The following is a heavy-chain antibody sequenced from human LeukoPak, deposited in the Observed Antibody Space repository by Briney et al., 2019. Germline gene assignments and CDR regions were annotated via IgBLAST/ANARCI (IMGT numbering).Heavy chain of an antibody. V-gene: IGHV3-30*02. J-gene: IGHJ4*02. CDR2: IRYDGSNK. CDR3: AKDAHPGYSSGWNCFDY. Sequence: PGGSLRLSCAASGFTFSSYGMHWVRQAPGKGLEWVAFIRYDGSNKYYADSVKGRFTISRGNSKNTLYLQMNSLRAEDTAVYYCAKDAHPGYSSGWNCFDYWGQGTLVTVSS. D-gene: IGHD6-19*01. CDR1: GFTFSSYG.